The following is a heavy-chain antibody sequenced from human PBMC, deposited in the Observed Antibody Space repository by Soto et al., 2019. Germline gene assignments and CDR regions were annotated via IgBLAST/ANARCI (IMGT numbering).Heavy chain of an antibody. D-gene: IGHD3-22*01. CDR1: GFTFSSYG. CDR3: ARDCGTMIVVEYYFYY. J-gene: IGHJ4*02. CDR2: IWYDGSNK. V-gene: IGHV3-33*01. Sequence: PGGSLRLSCAASGFTFSSYGMHWVRQAPGKGLEWVAVIWYDGSNKYYADSVKGRFTISRDNSKNTLYLQMNSLRAEDTAVYYCARDCGTMIVVEYYFYYWGQGTLVTVSS.